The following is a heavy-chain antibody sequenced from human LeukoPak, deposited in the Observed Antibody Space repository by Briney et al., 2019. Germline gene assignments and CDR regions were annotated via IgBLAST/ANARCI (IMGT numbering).Heavy chain of an antibody. CDR3: AKSPRYYDSSGYYSN. V-gene: IGHV4-59*01. J-gene: IGHJ4*02. CDR2: IYYSGST. Sequence: SETLSLTCTVSGGSISSYYWSWIRQPPGKGLEWIGYIYYSGSTNYNPSLKSRVTISVDTSKTQFSLKLSSVTAADTAVYYCAKSPRYYDSSGYYSNWGQGTLVTVSS. D-gene: IGHD3-22*01. CDR1: GGSISSYY.